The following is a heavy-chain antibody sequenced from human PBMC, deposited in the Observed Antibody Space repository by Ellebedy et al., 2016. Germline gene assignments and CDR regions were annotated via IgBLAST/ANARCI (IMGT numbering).Heavy chain of an antibody. D-gene: IGHD3-10*01. CDR2: ITHSGRI. CDR1: GGSISSNY. Sequence: SETLSLTCSVSGGSISSNYWSWIRQPPGKGLEWIGEITHSGRINYNASLKSRVTISGDQFSLQLRSVTAADTAVYYCARDYMKWGQGTLVSVSS. V-gene: IGHV4-34*01. J-gene: IGHJ4*02. CDR3: ARDYMK.